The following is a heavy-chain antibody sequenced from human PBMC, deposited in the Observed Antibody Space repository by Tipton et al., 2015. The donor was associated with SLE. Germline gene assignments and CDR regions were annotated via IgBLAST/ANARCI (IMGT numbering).Heavy chain of an antibody. CDR3: ASNGDSWFDP. CDR2: IYYSGST. J-gene: IGHJ5*02. Sequence: LRLSCTVSGGSISSYYWSRIRQPPGKGLEWIGYIYYSGSTNYNPSLKSRVTISVDTSKNQFSLKLSSVTAADTAVYYCASNGDSWFDPWGQGTLVTVSS. CDR1: GGSISSYY. D-gene: IGHD2-8*01. V-gene: IGHV4-59*01.